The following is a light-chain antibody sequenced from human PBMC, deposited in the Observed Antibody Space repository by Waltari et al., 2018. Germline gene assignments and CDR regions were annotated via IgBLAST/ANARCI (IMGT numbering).Light chain of an antibody. Sequence: HSALPRPPPASGPPGKSFTISSTETSSHVGVYTYSSWYPQHPGKAPKLMIDEVGKRPSGVPDRFSGSKSGNTASLTVSGLQAEDEADYYCTSFSGDNTLYVFGSGTKVSVL. CDR1: SSHVGVYTY. V-gene: IGLV2-8*01. CDR2: EVG. CDR3: TSFSGDNTLYV. J-gene: IGLJ1*01.